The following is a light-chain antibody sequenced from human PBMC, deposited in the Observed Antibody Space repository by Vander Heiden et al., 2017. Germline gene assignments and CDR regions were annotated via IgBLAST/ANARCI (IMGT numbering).Light chain of an antibody. Sequence: SSALTQDPAVSVALGQTVRITCQGDSLRRYYASWYQQKPGQAPVLVIYGKNNRPSGIPDRFSGSSSGNTASLTITGAQAEDEADYYCNSRDSSGNHLVFGGGTKLTVL. J-gene: IGLJ2*01. V-gene: IGLV3-19*01. CDR2: GKN. CDR1: SLRRYY. CDR3: NSRDSSGNHLV.